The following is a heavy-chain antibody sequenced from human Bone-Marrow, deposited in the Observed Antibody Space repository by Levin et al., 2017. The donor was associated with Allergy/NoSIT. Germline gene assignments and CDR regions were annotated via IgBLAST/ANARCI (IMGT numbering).Heavy chain of an antibody. Sequence: ASVKVSCKASGYSFTSHDINWVRQAPGQGLEWMGWMNPSSGSTGYAQKFQDRVTMTRTTSISTAYMELSSLRSEDTAVYYCARGYSTTWYPWFDSWCQGTLVTVS. CDR1: GYSFTSHD. D-gene: IGHD6-13*01. J-gene: IGHJ5*01. CDR3: ARGYSTTWYPWFDS. CDR2: MNPSSGST. V-gene: IGHV1-8*01.